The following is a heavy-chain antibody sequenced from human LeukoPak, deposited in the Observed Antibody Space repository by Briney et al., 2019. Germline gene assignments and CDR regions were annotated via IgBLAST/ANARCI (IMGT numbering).Heavy chain of an antibody. V-gene: IGHV3-7*01. CDR1: GFTLSGYR. CDR2: IKYDGSEK. J-gene: IGHJ5*02. CDR3: ARGLGWLDP. Sequence: GVSLRLSFAGSGFTLSGYRMTWVPRAPGNGLEGVANIKYDGSEKQQVDPVKVRFTISRDNAKNSLYLPMNSLRVEDMAVYYCARGLGWLDPWGQGTLVTVSS.